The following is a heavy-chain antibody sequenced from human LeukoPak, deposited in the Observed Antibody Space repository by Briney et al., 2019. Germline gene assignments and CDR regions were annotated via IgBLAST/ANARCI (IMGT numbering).Heavy chain of an antibody. J-gene: IGHJ5*02. D-gene: IGHD2-2*01. CDR2: MNPHSANA. Sequence: ASVKVSCKASGYTFTSYDINWVRQAAGQGLEWMGWMNPHSANAGYAQKFQGRVTMTRDTSINTAYMELSSLRSDDTAVYYCASIPHRVPHNWFDPWGQGTLVTVSS. CDR1: GYTFTSYD. V-gene: IGHV1-8*01. CDR3: ASIPHRVPHNWFDP.